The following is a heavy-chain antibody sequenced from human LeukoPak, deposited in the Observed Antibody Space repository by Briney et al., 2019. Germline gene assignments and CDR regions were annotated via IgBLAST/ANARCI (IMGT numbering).Heavy chain of an antibody. CDR2: ISSSSSYI. Sequence: PGRSLRLSCAASGFTFSSYSMNWVRQAPGKGLEWVSSISSSSSYIYYADSVKGRFTISRDNAKNSLYLQMNSLRAEDTAVYYCARTRGNWNYGPSPDAFDIWGQGTMVTVSS. CDR1: GFTFSSYS. D-gene: IGHD1-7*01. V-gene: IGHV3-21*01. J-gene: IGHJ3*02. CDR3: ARTRGNWNYGPSPDAFDI.